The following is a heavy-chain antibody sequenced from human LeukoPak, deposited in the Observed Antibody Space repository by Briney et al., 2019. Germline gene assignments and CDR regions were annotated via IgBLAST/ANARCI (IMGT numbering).Heavy chain of an antibody. J-gene: IGHJ5*02. D-gene: IGHD5-18*01. Sequence: GGSLRLSCAASGFTVSSNYMSWVRQAPGKGLEWVSVIYSGGSTYYADSVKGRFTISRDNSKNTLYLQMNSLRAEDTAVYYCAKDADTAMVTSWFDPWGQGTLVTVSS. CDR1: GFTVSSNY. V-gene: IGHV3-53*01. CDR3: AKDADTAMVTSWFDP. CDR2: IYSGGST.